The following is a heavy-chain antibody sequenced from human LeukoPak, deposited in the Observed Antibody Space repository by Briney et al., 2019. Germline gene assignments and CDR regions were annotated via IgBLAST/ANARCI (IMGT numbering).Heavy chain of an antibody. Sequence: GGSLRLSCAASGFTFSDYYMSWIRQAPGKGLEWVSYISSSGSTIYYADSVKGRFTISRDNAKNSLYLQMNSLRAEDTAVYYCARALPYSSSSDRFDYWGQGTLVTVSS. CDR1: GFTFSDYY. D-gene: IGHD6-6*01. CDR3: ARALPYSSSSDRFDY. V-gene: IGHV3-11*04. CDR2: ISSSGSTI. J-gene: IGHJ4*02.